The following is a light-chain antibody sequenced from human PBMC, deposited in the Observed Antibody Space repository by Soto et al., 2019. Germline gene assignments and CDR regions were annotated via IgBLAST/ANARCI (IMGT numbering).Light chain of an antibody. CDR1: SSNIGAGYD. J-gene: IGLJ2*01. CDR3: QSYDSSMSGPV. V-gene: IGLV1-40*01. Sequence: QSVLTQPPSVSGAPGQRVTISCTGSSSNIGAGYDVHWYQQLPGTAPKLLIYGNSNLPSGVPDRFSGSKSGTSASLAITGLKAEDEDDYSCQSYDSSMSGPVFGGGTKLTVL. CDR2: GNS.